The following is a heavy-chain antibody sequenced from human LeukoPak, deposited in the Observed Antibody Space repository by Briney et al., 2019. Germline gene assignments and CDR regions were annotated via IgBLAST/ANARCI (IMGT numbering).Heavy chain of an antibody. CDR1: GFTFSNYA. J-gene: IGHJ6*02. D-gene: IGHD3-3*01. CDR3: AKETIFGVVISYYYYGMDV. V-gene: IGHV3-23*01. CDR2: ISGSGGST. Sequence: GGSLRLSCAASGFTFSNYAMNWVRQAPGKGLEWVSAISGSGGSTYYADSVKGRFTISRDNSKNTLYLQMNSLRAEDTAVYYCAKETIFGVVISYYYYGMDVWGQGTTVTVSS.